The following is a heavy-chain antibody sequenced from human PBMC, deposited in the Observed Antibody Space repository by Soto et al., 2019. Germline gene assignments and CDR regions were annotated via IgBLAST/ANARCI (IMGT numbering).Heavy chain of an antibody. CDR1: GYTLTELS. D-gene: IGHD2-2*01. V-gene: IGHV1-24*01. CDR2: FDPEDGET. Sequence: GASVKVSCKVSGYTLTELSMHWVRQAPGKGLEWMGGFDPEDGETIYAQKFQGRVTMTEDTSTDTAYMELSSLRSEDTAVYYCATAPPYCISPSCYYGWFDPWGRGTLVTVSS. CDR3: ATAPPYCISPSCYYGWFDP. J-gene: IGHJ5*02.